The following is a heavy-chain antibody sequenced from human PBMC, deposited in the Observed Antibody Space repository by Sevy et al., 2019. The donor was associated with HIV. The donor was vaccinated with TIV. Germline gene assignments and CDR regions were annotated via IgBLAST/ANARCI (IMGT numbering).Heavy chain of an antibody. CDR2: INNDGSGT. J-gene: IGHJ3*02. CDR1: GFTLSRYW. CDR3: ARGGIEHAHAFDI. D-gene: IGHD2-15*01. V-gene: IGHV3-74*01. Sequence: GGSLRLSCAASGFTLSRYWMHWVRQAPGKGLVWVSRINNDGSGTIYAYSVKGRFTIARDNAKNTLYLQMHSLRAEDTAVYYCARGGIEHAHAFDIWGQGALVTVSS.